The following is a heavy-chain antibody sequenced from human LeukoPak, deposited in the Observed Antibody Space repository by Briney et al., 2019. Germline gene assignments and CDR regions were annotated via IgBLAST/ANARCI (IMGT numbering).Heavy chain of an antibody. J-gene: IGHJ2*01. Sequence: PGGSLRLSCAASGFTFSSYWMSWVRQAPGKGLEWVANIMQDGSEKYYVDSVKGRFTISRDNAKNSLYLQMNSLRAEDTAVYYCARDSGYSYGPWYFDLWGRGTLVTVSS. CDR1: GFTFSSYW. CDR3: ARDSGYSYGPWYFDL. CDR2: IMQDGSEK. D-gene: IGHD5-18*01. V-gene: IGHV3-7*01.